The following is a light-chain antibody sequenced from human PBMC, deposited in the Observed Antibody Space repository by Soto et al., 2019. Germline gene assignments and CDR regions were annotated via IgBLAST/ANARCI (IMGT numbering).Light chain of an antibody. J-gene: IGLJ1*01. CDR2: DVT. CDR1: SSDVGGYNC. CDR3: CSHSASYTFV. Sequence: QSALTQPRSVSGSPGQSVTISSTGTSSDVGGYNCVSWYQQHPGKAPQLMIYDVTQRPSGVPDRFSGSKSGNTASLTISGLQAEDEADYYCCSHSASYTFVFGTGTKVTVL. V-gene: IGLV2-11*01.